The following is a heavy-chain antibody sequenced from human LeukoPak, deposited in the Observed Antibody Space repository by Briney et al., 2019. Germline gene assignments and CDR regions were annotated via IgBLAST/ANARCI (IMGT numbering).Heavy chain of an antibody. Sequence: GGSLRLSCAASGFTFSSYSMNWVRQAPGKGLEWVSSISSSSSYIYYADSVKGRFTISRDNAKNSLYLQMNSLRAEDTAVYYCASAITYYYGSGSYEWGQGTLVTVSS. CDR1: GFTFSSYS. J-gene: IGHJ4*02. V-gene: IGHV3-21*01. CDR3: ASAITYYYGSGSYE. D-gene: IGHD3-10*01. CDR2: ISSSSSYI.